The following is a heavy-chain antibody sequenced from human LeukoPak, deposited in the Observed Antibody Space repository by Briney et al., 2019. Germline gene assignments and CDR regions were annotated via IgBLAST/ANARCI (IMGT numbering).Heavy chain of an antibody. V-gene: IGHV4-34*01. CDR2: INHSGST. CDR3: ARGLTYSSSWYGY. D-gene: IGHD6-13*01. J-gene: IGHJ4*02. Sequence: SETLSLTCAVYGGSFSGYYWSWIRQPPGKGLEWIGKINHSGSTNYNPSLKSRVTISVDTSKNQFSLKLSSVTAADTAVYYCARGLTYSSSWYGYWGQGTLVTVSS. CDR1: GGSFSGYY.